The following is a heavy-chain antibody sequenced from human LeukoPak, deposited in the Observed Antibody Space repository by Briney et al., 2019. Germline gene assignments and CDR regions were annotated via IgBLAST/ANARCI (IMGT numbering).Heavy chain of an antibody. CDR2: ISGSGGST. J-gene: IGHJ4*02. Sequence: GGSLRLSCAASGFTFSTYGMHWVRQAPGKGLEWVSAISGSGGSTYYADSVKGRFTISRDNSKNTLYLQMNSLRAEDTAVYYCANWALGPAPTFDYWGQGTLVTVSS. V-gene: IGHV3-23*01. D-gene: IGHD3-16*01. CDR1: GFTFSTYG. CDR3: ANWALGPAPTFDY.